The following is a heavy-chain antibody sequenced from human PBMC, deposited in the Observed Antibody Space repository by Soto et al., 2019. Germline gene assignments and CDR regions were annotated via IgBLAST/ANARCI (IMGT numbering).Heavy chain of an antibody. J-gene: IGHJ3*02. CDR1: GFTFSSYW. CDR2: IKQDGSEK. Sequence: GGSLRLSCAASGFTFSSYWMSWVRQAPGKGLEWVANIKQDGSEKYYVDSVKGRFTISRDNAKNSLYLQMNSLRAEDTAVYCCARSYYYDTGAFDIWGQGTMVTVSS. CDR3: ARSYYYDTGAFDI. V-gene: IGHV3-7*05. D-gene: IGHD3-22*01.